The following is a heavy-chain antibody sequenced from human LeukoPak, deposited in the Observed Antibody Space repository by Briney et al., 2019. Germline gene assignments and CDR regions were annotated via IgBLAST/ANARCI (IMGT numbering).Heavy chain of an antibody. CDR3: ARTYYYDSSDYSALGY. V-gene: IGHV3-23*01. Sequence: GGSLRLSCAASGFTFSSFAMTWVRQAPGKGLEWVSAVSGSGTNTYYADSVKGRFNISRDNSKNTLYLQMNSLGAEDTAVYYCARTYYYDSSDYSALGYWGQGTLVTVSS. D-gene: IGHD3-22*01. CDR1: GFTFSSFA. J-gene: IGHJ4*02. CDR2: VSGSGTNT.